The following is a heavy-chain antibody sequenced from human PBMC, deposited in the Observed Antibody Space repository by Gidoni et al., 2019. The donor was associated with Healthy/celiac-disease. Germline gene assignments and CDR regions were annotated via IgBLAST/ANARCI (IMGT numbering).Heavy chain of an antibody. CDR3: ARDLSTYFDY. V-gene: IGHV2-70*04. CDR1: GFSLSTSGMR. Sequence: QVTLTESGPALVKPTQTLTLTCTFSGFSLSTSGMRVSWIRQPPGKALEWLARIDWDDDKFYNTSLKTKLTISKDTSKNQVVLTMTNMDPVDTATYYCARDLSTYFDYWGQGTLVTVSS. J-gene: IGHJ4*02. CDR2: IDWDDDK.